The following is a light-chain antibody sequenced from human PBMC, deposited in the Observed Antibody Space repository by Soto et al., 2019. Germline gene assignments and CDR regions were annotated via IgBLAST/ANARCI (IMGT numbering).Light chain of an antibody. Sequence: QSVLTQPPSASGTPGQTVTISCSGSSSNIGTSSVHWYKHLPGTAPKPLIYTNDQRPSGVPDRFSGSKSGTSASLAISGRQSEAEADYFCEGMAYSLKGHVFGAGTQGNV. CDR2: TND. J-gene: IGLJ1*01. CDR1: SSNIGTSS. V-gene: IGLV1-44*01. CDR3: EGMAYSLKGHV.